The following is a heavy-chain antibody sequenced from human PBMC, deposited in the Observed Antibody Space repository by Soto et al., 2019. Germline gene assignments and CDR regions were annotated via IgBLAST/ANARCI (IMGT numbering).Heavy chain of an antibody. CDR2: IIPIFGPA. V-gene: IGHV1-69*01. Sequence: QVQLVQSGAEVRKPGSSVRVSCRASGGTFSSYAINWVRQAPGQGLEWMGGIIPIFGPANYAQRFQGRVTITADESTSTAYMELSSLRSEDTAVYFCARDTVTGTTPYRFDYWGQGTLVTVSS. CDR1: GGTFSSYA. D-gene: IGHD1-7*01. J-gene: IGHJ4*02. CDR3: ARDTVTGTTPYRFDY.